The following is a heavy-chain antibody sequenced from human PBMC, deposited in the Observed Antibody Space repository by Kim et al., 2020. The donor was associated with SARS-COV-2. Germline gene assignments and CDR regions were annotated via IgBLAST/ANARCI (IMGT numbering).Heavy chain of an antibody. V-gene: IGHV4-34*01. D-gene: IGHD1-1*01. J-gene: IGHJ4*02. CDR1: GGSFSGYY. Sequence: SETLSLTCAVYGGSFSGYYWSWIRQPPGKGLEWIGEINHSGSTNYNPSLKSRVTISVDTSKNQFSLKLSSVTAADTAVYYCARGPNERAPRPFDYWGQGTLVTVSS. CDR3: ARGPNERAPRPFDY. CDR2: INHSGST.